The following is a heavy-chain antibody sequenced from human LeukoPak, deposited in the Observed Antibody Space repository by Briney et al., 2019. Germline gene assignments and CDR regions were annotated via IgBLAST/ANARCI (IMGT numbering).Heavy chain of an antibody. CDR3: ARGGGPYRPLDY. Sequence: SETLSLTCGVSGGSITSTNYWTWVRQPPGKGLEWIGEVNLQGSTNYNPSLMGRVAISVAMSENPISLQLTSVTAADTAVYYCARGGGPYRPLDYSGQGTPVTVSS. V-gene: IGHV4-4*02. CDR1: GGSITSTNY. J-gene: IGHJ4*02. CDR2: VNLQGST.